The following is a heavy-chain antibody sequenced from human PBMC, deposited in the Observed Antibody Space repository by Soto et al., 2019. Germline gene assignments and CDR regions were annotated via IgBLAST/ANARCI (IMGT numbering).Heavy chain of an antibody. CDR1: GYTCTSYA. CDR3: ATVVGAVPY. Sequence: QIHLVQSGAEVKEPGASVKVSCKASGYTCTSYAISWVRQAPGQGLEWMGWLSAYNGNTNYAQNLQGRVTVTTDTSTDTAYMELRSLRSDDTAVYYCATVVGAVPYWGQGTLVTVSA. CDR2: LSAYNGNT. V-gene: IGHV1-18*01. D-gene: IGHD1-26*01. J-gene: IGHJ4*02.